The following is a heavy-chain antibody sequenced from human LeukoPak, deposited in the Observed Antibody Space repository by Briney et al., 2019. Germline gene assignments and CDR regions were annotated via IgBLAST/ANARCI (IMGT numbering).Heavy chain of an antibody. V-gene: IGHV3-30*02. CDR1: GFTFSSYG. CDR2: IRYDGSNK. J-gene: IGHJ6*03. D-gene: IGHD6-13*01. Sequence: GGSLRLSCAASGFTFSSYGMHWVRQAPGKGLEWVAFIRYDGSNKYYADSVKGRFTISRDNSKNTLYLQMNSLRAEDTAVYYCAKDSYSSSWYHYYYYYMDVWGKGTTVTVSS. CDR3: AKDSYSSSWYHYYYYYMDV.